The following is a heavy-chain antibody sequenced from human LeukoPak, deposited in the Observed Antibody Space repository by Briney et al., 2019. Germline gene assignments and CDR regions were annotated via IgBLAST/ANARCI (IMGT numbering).Heavy chain of an antibody. CDR3: ARTEYDYNNYAYYYGMDV. CDR2: IYYSGST. CDR1: GGSIRSYY. V-gene: IGHV4-59*08. D-gene: IGHD4-11*01. J-gene: IGHJ6*02. Sequence: PSETLSPTCTVSGGSIRSYYWSWIRQPPGKGLEWIGYIYYSGSTNYNPSLKSRVTISVDTSKNQFSLKLNSVTDTDTAMYYCARTEYDYNNYAYYYGMDVWGQGTTVTVSS.